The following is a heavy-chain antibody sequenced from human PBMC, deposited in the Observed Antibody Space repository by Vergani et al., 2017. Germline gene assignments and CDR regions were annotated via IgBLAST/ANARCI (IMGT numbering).Heavy chain of an antibody. CDR1: GAPISYWC. CDR3: ATGAGPFDI. D-gene: IGHD7-27*01. V-gene: IGHV4-4*07. J-gene: IGHJ4*02. CDR2: LCPSGST. Sequence: QVPLQESGPGLVNPSETLSLTCSVSGAPISYWCWSWLRQPAGKGLEWIGRLCPSGSTNYKPSLKSRVTMSIDTSKNQFSLKLTSVTAADTAVYYCATGAGPFDIWGQGTLVTVSS.